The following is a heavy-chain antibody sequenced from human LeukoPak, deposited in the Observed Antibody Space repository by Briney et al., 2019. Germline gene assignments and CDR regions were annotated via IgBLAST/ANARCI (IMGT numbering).Heavy chain of an antibody. CDR3: ARVARGDYYYYYMDV. CDR2: ISGSGGST. CDR1: GFTFSSYG. D-gene: IGHD3-10*01. Sequence: GGSLRLSCAASGFTFSSYGMSWVRQAPGRGLVWVSGISGSGGSTYHADAVKGRFTISRDNSKNTLYLQMNSLRAEDTALYYCARVARGDYYYYYMDVWGKGTTVTVSS. V-gene: IGHV3-23*01. J-gene: IGHJ6*03.